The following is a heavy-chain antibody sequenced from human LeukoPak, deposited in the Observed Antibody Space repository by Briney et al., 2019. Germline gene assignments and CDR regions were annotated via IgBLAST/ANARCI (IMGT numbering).Heavy chain of an antibody. CDR2: ISNDGGGT. D-gene: IGHD3-22*01. CDR3: AKGSSGYFADL. Sequence: HPGGSLRLSCAASGFIFNNYGLIWVRQAPGKGLEWVSAISNDGGGTQYADFVEGRFTISRDNSKNRLFLQMSSLRAEDTALYYCAKGSSGYFADLWGQGTLVTVSS. J-gene: IGHJ5*02. CDR1: GFIFNNYG. V-gene: IGHV3-23*01.